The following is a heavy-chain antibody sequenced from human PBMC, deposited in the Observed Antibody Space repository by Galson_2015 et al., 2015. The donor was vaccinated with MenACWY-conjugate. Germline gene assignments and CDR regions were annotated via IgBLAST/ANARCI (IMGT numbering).Heavy chain of an antibody. Sequence: VRQAPGKGLEWVSVISESGTTTYYADSVKGRFTISRDNSKNTLYLQMNSLRVEDTAVYYCAKDFNWFPGCWGQGTLVTVSS. CDR2: ISESGTTT. J-gene: IGHJ4*02. V-gene: IGHV3-23*01. D-gene: IGHD1-1*01. CDR3: AKDFNWFPGC.